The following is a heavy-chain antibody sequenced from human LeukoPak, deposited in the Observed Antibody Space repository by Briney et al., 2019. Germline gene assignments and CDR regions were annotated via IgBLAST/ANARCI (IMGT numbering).Heavy chain of an antibody. V-gene: IGHV5-10-1*01. Sequence: GESLKISCKGSGYSFTSYWISWVRQMPGKGLEWMGRIDPSDSYTNYSPSFQGHVTISVDKSISTAYLQWSSLKASDTAMYYCARQDAWGARAFDNWGQGTMVTVSS. CDR2: IDPSDSYT. CDR3: ARQDAWGARAFDN. J-gene: IGHJ3*02. D-gene: IGHD1-26*01. CDR1: GYSFTSYW.